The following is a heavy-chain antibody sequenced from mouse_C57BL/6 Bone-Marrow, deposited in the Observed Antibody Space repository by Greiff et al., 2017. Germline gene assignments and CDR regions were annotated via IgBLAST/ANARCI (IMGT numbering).Heavy chain of an antibody. Sequence: EVQGVESGGGLVKPGGSLKLSCAASGFTFSDYGMHWVRQAPEKGLEWVAYISSGSSTIYYADTVKGRFTISRDNAKNTIFLQMTSLRSEDTAMYYCARLYYYGSSRFDYWGQGTTLTVSS. CDR2: ISSGSSTI. D-gene: IGHD1-1*01. CDR1: GFTFSDYG. V-gene: IGHV5-17*01. J-gene: IGHJ2*01. CDR3: ARLYYYGSSRFDY.